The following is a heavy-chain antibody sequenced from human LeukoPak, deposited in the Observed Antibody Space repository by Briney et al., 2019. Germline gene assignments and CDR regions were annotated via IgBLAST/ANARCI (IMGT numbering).Heavy chain of an antibody. V-gene: IGHV3-30*18. CDR2: ISYDGSNK. D-gene: IGHD5-24*01. CDR3: AKPRRDGYRASYYGMDV. CDR1: GFTFSSYG. J-gene: IGHJ6*02. Sequence: PGGSLRLSCAASGFTFSSYGMHWVRQAPGKGLEWVAVISYDGSNKYYADSVKGRFTISRDNSKNTLYLQMNSLRAEDTAVYYCAKPRRDGYRASYYGMDVWGQGTTVTVSS.